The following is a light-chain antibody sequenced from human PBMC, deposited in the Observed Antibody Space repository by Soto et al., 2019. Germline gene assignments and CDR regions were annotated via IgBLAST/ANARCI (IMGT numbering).Light chain of an antibody. J-gene: IGKJ1*01. CDR2: GAS. CDR3: QHYGNSPT. V-gene: IGKV3-20*01. Sequence: EIVLTQSPGTLSLSPGDGATLSCRASQSVSSGYLAWYQQKPGQAPRLLIYGASRRAGGIPDRFSGSGSGTDFTLSISRLEPEDFAVYWCQHYGNSPTFGQGTRVQIK. CDR1: QSVSSGY.